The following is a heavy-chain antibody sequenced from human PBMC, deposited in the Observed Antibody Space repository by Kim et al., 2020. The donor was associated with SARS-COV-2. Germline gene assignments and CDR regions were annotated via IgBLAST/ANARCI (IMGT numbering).Heavy chain of an antibody. V-gene: IGHV3-9*01. CDR1: GFTFGDYA. J-gene: IGHJ3*02. CDR3: AKEGYDSSGPDAFDI. CDR2: ISWNSGSI. D-gene: IGHD3-22*01. Sequence: GGSLRLSCAASGFTFGDYAMHWVRQAPGKGLEWVSGISWNSGSIGYADSVKGRFTISRDNAKNSLYLQMNSLRAEDTALYYCAKEGYDSSGPDAFDIWGQGTMVTVSS.